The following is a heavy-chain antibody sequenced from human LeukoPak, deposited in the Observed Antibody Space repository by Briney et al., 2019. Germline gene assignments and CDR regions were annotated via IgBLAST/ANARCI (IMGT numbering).Heavy chain of an antibody. CDR3: ARGRRENKYSSGWSTGGDY. CDR1: GVSSRGYY. J-gene: IGHJ4*02. V-gene: IGHV4-34*01. D-gene: IGHD6-19*01. Sequence: SQTLSLTRAVYGVSSRGYYWSWIRHPPRKGLEWIGEINHSGSTNDNPSLKSRVTISVDTSKNQFSLKLSSVTAAHTAVYYCARGRRENKYSSGWSTGGDYWGQGTLVTVSS. CDR2: INHSGST.